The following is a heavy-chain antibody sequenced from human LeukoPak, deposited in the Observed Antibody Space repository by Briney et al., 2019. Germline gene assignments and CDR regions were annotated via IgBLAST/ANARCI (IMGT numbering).Heavy chain of an antibody. Sequence: ASVKVSCKASGGTFSSYAISWVRQATGQGLEWMGWMNPNSGNTGYAQKFQGRVTITRNTSISTAYMELSSLRSEDTAVYYCARGVADLDYWGQGTLVTVSS. V-gene: IGHV1-8*03. J-gene: IGHJ4*02. CDR2: MNPNSGNT. CDR3: ARGVADLDY. D-gene: IGHD2-15*01. CDR1: GGTFSSYA.